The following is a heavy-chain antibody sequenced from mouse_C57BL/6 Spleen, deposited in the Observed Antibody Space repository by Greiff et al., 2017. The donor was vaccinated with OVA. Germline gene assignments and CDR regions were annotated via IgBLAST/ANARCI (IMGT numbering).Heavy chain of an antibody. D-gene: IGHD2-1*01. V-gene: IGHV1-39*01. J-gene: IGHJ4*01. CDR2: INPNYGTT. Sequence: EVQLQQSGPELVKPGASVKISCKASGYSFTDYNMNWVKQSNGKSLEWIGVINPNYGTTSYNQKFKGKATLTVDKSSSTAYMQLNSLTSEDSAVYDCARQIYYDNLDARDYWGKGTTVTVSS. CDR3: ARQIYYDNLDARDY. CDR1: GYSFTDYN.